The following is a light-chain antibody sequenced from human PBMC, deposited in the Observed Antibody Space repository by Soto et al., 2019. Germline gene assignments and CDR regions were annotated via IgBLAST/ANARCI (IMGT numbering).Light chain of an antibody. CDR3: QSYDSSLSGWV. CDR2: TNT. J-gene: IGLJ3*02. V-gene: IGLV1-40*01. CDR1: SSNIGATYD. Sequence: QTVVTQPPSVSGAPGQRVTISCTGSSSNIGATYDVHWYQQVPGTAPKLLIYTNTNRPSGVPDRFSGSKSGTSASLAITGLQAEDEADYYCQSYDSSLSGWVFGGGTQLTVL.